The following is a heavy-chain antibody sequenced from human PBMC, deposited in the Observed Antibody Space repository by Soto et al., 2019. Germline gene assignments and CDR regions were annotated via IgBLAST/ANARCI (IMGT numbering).Heavy chain of an antibody. CDR3: TKAREDHFEIGVAQFCFDY. CDR1: EFVFISYA. V-gene: IGHV3-30-3*01. CDR2: ISNDGTNK. D-gene: IGHD2-8*01. J-gene: IGHJ4*02. Sequence: PGGSLRLSCAASEFVFISYAMHWVRQAPGTGLECVAVISNDGTNKYYADSVKGRFIISRDNSKNTLYLQMNFLRADDTAMYYCTKAREDHFEIGVAQFCFDYWGQGTLVTVSS.